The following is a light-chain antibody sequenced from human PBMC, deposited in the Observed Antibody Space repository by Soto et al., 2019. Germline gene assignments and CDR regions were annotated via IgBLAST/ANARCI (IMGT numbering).Light chain of an antibody. J-gene: IGLJ3*02. Sequence: QSALTQPASVSGSPGQSITISCTGTSSDVGSYNIVSWYQQHPGKAPKLMIYEVSKRPSGVSNRFSGSKSGNTASLTISGLQAEDEADYFCCSYASGSTWVFGGGTKVTV. CDR1: SSDVGSYNI. V-gene: IGLV2-23*02. CDR2: EVS. CDR3: CSYASGSTWV.